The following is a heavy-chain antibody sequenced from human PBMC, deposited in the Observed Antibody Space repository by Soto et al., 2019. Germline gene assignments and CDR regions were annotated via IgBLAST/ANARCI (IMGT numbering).Heavy chain of an antibody. CDR3: ARDRLDYYGMDV. V-gene: IGHV3-72*01. CDR2: TRNKANSYTT. CDR1: GFTFSDHY. Sequence: EVQLVESGGGLVQPGGSLRLSCAASGFTFSDHYMDWVRQAPGKGLEWVGRTRNKANSYTTEYAASVKGRFTIPRDDSKNSLYLQMNNLKTEGKAVYYCARDRLDYYGMDVWGQGTTVTVSS. J-gene: IGHJ6*02.